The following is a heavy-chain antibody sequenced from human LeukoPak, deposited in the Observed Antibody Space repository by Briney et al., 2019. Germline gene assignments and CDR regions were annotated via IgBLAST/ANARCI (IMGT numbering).Heavy chain of an antibody. V-gene: IGHV1-2*02. D-gene: IGHD2-2*02. CDR1: GYTFTGYY. J-gene: IGHJ3*02. CDR3: ARSFVPAAIRHDGAFDI. CDR2: INPNSGGT. Sequence: ASVKVSCKASGYTFTGYYMHWVRQAPGQGLEWMGWINPNSGGTNYAQKFQGRVTMTRDTSISTAYMELSRLRSDDTAVYYCARSFVPAAIRHDGAFDIWGQGTMVTVSS.